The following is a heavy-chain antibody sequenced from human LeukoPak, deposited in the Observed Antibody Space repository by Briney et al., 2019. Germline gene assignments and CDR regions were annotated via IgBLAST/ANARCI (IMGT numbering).Heavy chain of an antibody. CDR1: GGSISSGDYY. J-gene: IGHJ4*02. D-gene: IGHD3-22*01. CDR3: ASFYDSSGYDYPDY. CDR2: IYYSGSA. V-gene: IGHV4-30-4*01. Sequence: SQTLSLTCTVSGGSISSGDYYWSWIRQPPGKGLEWIGYIYYSGSAYYNPSLKSRVTISVDTSKNQFSLKLSSVTAADTAVYYCASFYDSSGYDYPDYWGQGTLVTVSS.